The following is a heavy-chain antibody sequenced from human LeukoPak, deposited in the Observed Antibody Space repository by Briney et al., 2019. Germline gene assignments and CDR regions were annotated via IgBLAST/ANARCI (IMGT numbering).Heavy chain of an antibody. J-gene: IGHJ4*02. Sequence: ASVKVSCKASGYTFTGYYMHWVRQAPGQGLEWMGWINPNSGGTNYAQKLQGRVTMTTDTSTSTAYMELRSLRSDDTAVYYCARALQLERRGWYYWGQGTLVTVSS. V-gene: IGHV1-2*02. D-gene: IGHD1-1*01. CDR3: ARALQLERRGWYY. CDR2: INPNSGGT. CDR1: GYTFTGYY.